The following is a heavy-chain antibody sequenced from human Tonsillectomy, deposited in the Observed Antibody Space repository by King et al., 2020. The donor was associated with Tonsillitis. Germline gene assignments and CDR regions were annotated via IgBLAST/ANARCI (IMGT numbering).Heavy chain of an antibody. Sequence: VQLVESGGGVVQPGRSLRLSCVASGFSFSNHVMHWVRQAPGKGLEWVALIWYDGSNKYYADSVKGRFTISRDNSRNTLFLQMNSLRAEDTAVYFCARDMTPMYYYGMDVWGQGTTVTVSS. CDR1: GFSFSNHV. J-gene: IGHJ6*02. V-gene: IGHV3-33*01. CDR3: ARDMTPMYYYGMDV. CDR2: IWYDGSNK.